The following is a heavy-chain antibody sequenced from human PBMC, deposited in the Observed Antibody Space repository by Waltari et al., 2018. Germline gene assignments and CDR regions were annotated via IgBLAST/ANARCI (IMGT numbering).Heavy chain of an antibody. CDR3: AKERFPLGSNNYRPDS. CDR1: GFGFSSFD. Sequence: QVQLVESGGGVVQPGRSLRLSCATSGFGFSSFDIHWVRQAPGKGLQWMGIISFDGARKFYADSVKGRFTITRDYSNNTVFLHMNSLRAEDTAVYYCAKERFPLGSNNYRPDSWGQGTLVTVSS. V-gene: IGHV3-30*18. D-gene: IGHD3-10*01. CDR2: ISFDGARK. J-gene: IGHJ4*02.